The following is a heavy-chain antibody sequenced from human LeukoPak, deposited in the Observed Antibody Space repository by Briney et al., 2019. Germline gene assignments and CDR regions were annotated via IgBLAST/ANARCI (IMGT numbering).Heavy chain of an antibody. D-gene: IGHD1-26*01. CDR3: ARVLRSSELYSAFDV. Sequence: GASVKVSCKASGYTFTSYGISWVRQAPGQGRERMGWISAYNGNTNYAKKLQGRVTITTETSTSTAYTELRSLRSDDTAVYYCARVLRSSELYSAFDVWGQGTMVSVSS. CDR2: ISAYNGNT. V-gene: IGHV1-18*01. CDR1: GYTFTSYG. J-gene: IGHJ3*01.